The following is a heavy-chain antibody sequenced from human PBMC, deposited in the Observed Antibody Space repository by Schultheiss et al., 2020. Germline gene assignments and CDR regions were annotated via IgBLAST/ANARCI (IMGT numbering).Heavy chain of an antibody. Sequence: SETLSLTCTVSGGSISSYYWSWIRQPPGKGLEWIGYIYYSGSTNYNPSLKSRVTISVDTSKNQFSLKLSSVTAADTAVYYCARDRLGITGTAIEYYYYYYGMDVWGQGTTVTVSS. CDR1: GGSISSYY. D-gene: IGHD1-20*01. CDR3: ARDRLGITGTAIEYYYYYYGMDV. CDR2: IYYSGST. J-gene: IGHJ6*02. V-gene: IGHV4-59*01.